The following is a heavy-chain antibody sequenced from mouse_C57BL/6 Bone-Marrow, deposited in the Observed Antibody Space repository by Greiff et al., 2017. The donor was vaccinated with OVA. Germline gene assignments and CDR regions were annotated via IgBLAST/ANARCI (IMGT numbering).Heavy chain of an antibody. V-gene: IGHV1-64*01. D-gene: IGHD2-1*01. CDR3: ARDVYYGNYVGFDY. CDR2: IHPNSGST. CDR1: GYTFTSYW. J-gene: IGHJ2*01. Sequence: QVQLQQPGAELVKPGASVKLSCKASGYTFTSYWMHWVKQRPGQGLEWIGMIHPNSGSTNYNEKFKSKATLTVDKSSSTAYMQLSSLTSEDSAVYYCARDVYYGNYVGFDYWGQGTTLTVSS.